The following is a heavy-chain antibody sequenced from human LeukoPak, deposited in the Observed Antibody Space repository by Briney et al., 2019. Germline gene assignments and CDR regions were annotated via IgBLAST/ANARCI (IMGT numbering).Heavy chain of an antibody. CDR3: AKDSVPYYYGSGSYPDY. D-gene: IGHD3-10*01. J-gene: IGHJ4*02. CDR2: FSGSGGST. V-gene: IGHV3-23*01. CDR1: GFTFYNCA. Sequence: GGSLSLSCAAAGFTFYNCAMSWGRHAPGQGLEWVSGFSGSGGSTYYADSVKGRFTISRDNSKNTLYLQMNSLTAEDTAVYYCAKDSVPYYYGSGSYPDYWGQGTLVTVSS.